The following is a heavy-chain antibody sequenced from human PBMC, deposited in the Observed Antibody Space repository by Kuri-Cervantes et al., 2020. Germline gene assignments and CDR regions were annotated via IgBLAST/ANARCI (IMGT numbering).Heavy chain of an antibody. J-gene: IGHJ4*02. CDR1: RFTFSSYA. Sequence: GGSLRLSSAASRFTFSSYAMHWVRQAPGKGLEWVAVISYDGSNKYYADSVKGRFTISRDTSKNTLYLEMKSLRPEDTAIYYCAKIQFYDSSGFYPLGYYFDSWGQGTLVTVSS. CDR3: AKIQFYDSSGFYPLGYYFDS. V-gene: IGHV3-30-3*01. D-gene: IGHD3-22*01. CDR2: ISYDGSNK.